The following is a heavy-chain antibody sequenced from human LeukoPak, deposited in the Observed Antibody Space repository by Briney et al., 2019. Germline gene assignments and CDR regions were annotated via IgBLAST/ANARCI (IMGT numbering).Heavy chain of an antibody. CDR2: IYYSGST. J-gene: IGHJ3*02. V-gene: IGHV4-39*07. CDR3: ARAMTTVVNPDAFDI. D-gene: IGHD4-23*01. CDR1: GGSISSSSYY. Sequence: SETLSLTCTVSGGSISSSSYYWGWIRQPPGKGLEWIGSIYYSGSTNYNPSLKSRVTISVDTSKNQFSLKLSSVTAADTAVYYCARAMTTVVNPDAFDIWGQGTMVTVSS.